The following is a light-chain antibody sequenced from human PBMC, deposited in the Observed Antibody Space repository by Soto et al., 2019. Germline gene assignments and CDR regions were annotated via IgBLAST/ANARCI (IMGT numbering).Light chain of an antibody. CDR3: QQRSNWPPTWT. Sequence: EIVLTQSPPTLSLSPGERATLSCRASQSVSSYLAWYQQKPGQAPRLLIYDASKRATGIPARFSGSGSGTDFTLTIRSLEPEDFAVYYCQQRSNWPPTWTFGQGTRVEIK. CDR1: QSVSSY. J-gene: IGKJ1*01. V-gene: IGKV3-11*01. CDR2: DAS.